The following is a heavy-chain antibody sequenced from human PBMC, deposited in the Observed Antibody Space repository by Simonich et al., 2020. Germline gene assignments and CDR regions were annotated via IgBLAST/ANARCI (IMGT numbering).Heavy chain of an antibody. D-gene: IGHD6-13*01. CDR2: INHRGSP. J-gene: IGHJ1*01. Sequence: QVQLQQWGAGLLKPSETLSLTCAVYGGSFSGYYWSWIRQPPGKGLEWIGEINHRGSPNYTPYLKIRVTISVDTSKNQFSLKLSSVTAADTAVYYCARGLRVAAAGTAFQHWGQGTLVTVSS. CDR1: GGSFSGYY. CDR3: ARGLRVAAAGTAFQH. V-gene: IGHV4-34*01.